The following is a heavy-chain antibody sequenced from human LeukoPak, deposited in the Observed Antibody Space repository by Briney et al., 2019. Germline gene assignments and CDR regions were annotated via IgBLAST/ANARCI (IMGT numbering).Heavy chain of an antibody. CDR2: ISSSSSYI. V-gene: IGHV3-21*01. D-gene: IGHD3-9*01. J-gene: IGHJ4*02. CDR3: ASYGGTYYDIQ. CDR1: EFSVGSNY. Sequence: GGSLRLSCAASEFSVGSNYMTWVRQAPGKGLEWVSSISSSSSYIYYADSVKGRFTISRDNAKNSLYLQMNSLRAEDTAVYYCASYGGTYYDIQWGQGTLVTVSS.